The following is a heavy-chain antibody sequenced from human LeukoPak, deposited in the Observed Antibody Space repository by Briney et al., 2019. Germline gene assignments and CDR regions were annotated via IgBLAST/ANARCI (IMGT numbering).Heavy chain of an antibody. CDR2: IRYDGSNK. D-gene: IGHD1-26*01. J-gene: IGHJ3*01. CDR3: ARDRARVGATVDY. Sequence: GGSLRLSCAASGFTFSSYGMHWVRQAPGKGLEWVAFIRYDGSNKYYADSVKGRFTISRDNSKNTLYLQMNSLRAEDTAVYYCARDRARVGATVDYWGQGTMVTVSS. CDR1: GFTFSSYG. V-gene: IGHV3-30*02.